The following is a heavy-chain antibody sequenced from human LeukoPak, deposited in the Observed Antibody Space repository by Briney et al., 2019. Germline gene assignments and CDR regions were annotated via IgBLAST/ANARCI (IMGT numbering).Heavy chain of an antibody. CDR3: AREAYSSGWSPSTGFDY. J-gene: IGHJ4*02. CDR1: GFTFSSYA. CDR2: ISYDGSNK. D-gene: IGHD6-19*01. V-gene: IGHV3-30-3*01. Sequence: GRSLRLSCAASGFTFSSYAMHWVRQAPGKGLEWVAVISYDGSNKYYADSVKGRFTISRDNSKNTLYLQMNSLRAEDTAVYYCAREAYSSGWSPSTGFDYWGQGTLDTVSS.